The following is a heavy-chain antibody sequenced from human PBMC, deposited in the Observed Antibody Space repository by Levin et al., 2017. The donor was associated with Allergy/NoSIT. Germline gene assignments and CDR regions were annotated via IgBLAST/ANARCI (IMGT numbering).Heavy chain of an antibody. V-gene: IGHV3-23*01. Sequence: TGGSLRLSCAASGFTFSNYAMSWVRQAPGKGLEWVSTISDDGGSTYYADSVKGRFTISRDNSKNTLYLQMNSLRAEDTAVYYCSRRIATPGNGAFDIWGQGTMVTVSS. D-gene: IGHD6-13*01. CDR2: ISDDGGST. CDR3: SRRIATPGNGAFDI. J-gene: IGHJ3*02. CDR1: GFTFSNYA.